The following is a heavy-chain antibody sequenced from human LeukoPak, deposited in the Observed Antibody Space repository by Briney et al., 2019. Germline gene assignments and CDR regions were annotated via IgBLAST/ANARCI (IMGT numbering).Heavy chain of an antibody. J-gene: IGHJ4*02. D-gene: IGHD6-19*01. CDR3: ARQLRGEAVAGHLQPFDY. CDR2: IDHSGST. CDR1: GGSFRRYY. Sequence: PETLSLPCAVYGGSFRRYYWSWMRQPPGKGVEWIGEIDHSGSTNYNPSLKSRVTISVDTSKNQFSLKLSSVTAADTAVYFCARQLRGEAVAGHLQPFDYWGQGTLVTVSS. V-gene: IGHV4-34*01.